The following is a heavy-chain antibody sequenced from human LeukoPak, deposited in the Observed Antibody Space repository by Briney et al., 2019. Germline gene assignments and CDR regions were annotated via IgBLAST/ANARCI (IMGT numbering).Heavy chain of an antibody. D-gene: IGHD6-13*01. CDR1: GFTFSDYG. CDR2: IWYDGSNK. Sequence: GRSLRLSCAASGFTFSDYGMHWVRQAPGKGLEWVAVIWYDGSNKYYADSVKGRFTISRDNSKNTLYLQMNSLRAEDTAVYYCARDLYSSSWYPSTLLHYYYGMDVWGQGTTVTVSS. J-gene: IGHJ6*02. V-gene: IGHV3-33*08. CDR3: ARDLYSSSWYPSTLLHYYYGMDV.